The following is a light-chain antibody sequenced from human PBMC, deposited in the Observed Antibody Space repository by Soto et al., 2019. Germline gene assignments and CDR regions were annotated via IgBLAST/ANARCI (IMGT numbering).Light chain of an antibody. V-gene: IGLV2-23*01. CDR2: EGA. J-gene: IGLJ3*02. CDR3: CSVDSTWV. CDR1: SSGVWSYTL. Sequence: QSALTQPASVSGSPGQSITISCTGTSSGVWSYTLVSWYQHRPGKAPKLIIYEGAKRPSGVSDRFSGSKSDNTASLTISGLQAEDEADYYCCSVDSTWVFGGGTKVTVL.